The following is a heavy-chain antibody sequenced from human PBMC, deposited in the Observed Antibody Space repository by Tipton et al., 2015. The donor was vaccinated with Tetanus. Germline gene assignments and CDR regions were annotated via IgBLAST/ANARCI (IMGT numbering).Heavy chain of an antibody. CDR1: GGSISSGGYY. CDR2: IYYSGST. J-gene: IGHJ4*02. CDR3: AGDQARGARGWDYFDY. D-gene: IGHD1-26*01. Sequence: TLSLTCTVSGGSISSGGYYWSWIRQHPGKGLEWIGDIYYSGSTYYNPSLKSRVTISDDTSKNQFSLKLKSVTAADTAVDYCAGDQARGARGWDYFDYWGQGTLVTVSS. V-gene: IGHV4-31*03.